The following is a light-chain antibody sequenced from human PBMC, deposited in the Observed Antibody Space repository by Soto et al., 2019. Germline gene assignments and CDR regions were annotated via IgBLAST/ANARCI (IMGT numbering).Light chain of an antibody. CDR3: SSYTGSSTS. CDR1: RSDIGSYNL. J-gene: IGLJ3*02. V-gene: IGLV2-14*02. Sequence: QSALTQPASVSGSPGQSITISCTGTRSDIGSYNLVSWYQQHPGKAPKLIIYDVSFRPSGISDRFSGSKSSNTASLTISGLQAEDEADYFCSSYTGSSTSFGGGTKLTVL. CDR2: DVS.